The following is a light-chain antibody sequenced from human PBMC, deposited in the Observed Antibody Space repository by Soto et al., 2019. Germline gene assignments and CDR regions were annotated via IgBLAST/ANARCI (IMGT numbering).Light chain of an antibody. CDR2: AAS. J-gene: IGKJ2*01. CDR3: QQSYNSVPYT. V-gene: IGKV1-39*01. CDR1: QSISSY. Sequence: DIQMTQSPSSLSASVGGRVTITCRASQSISSYLNWYQQKPGKAPKLLIYAASSLQSGVPSRFSGSGSGTDFTLTISSLQPEDFATYYCQQSYNSVPYTFGQGTKLEIK.